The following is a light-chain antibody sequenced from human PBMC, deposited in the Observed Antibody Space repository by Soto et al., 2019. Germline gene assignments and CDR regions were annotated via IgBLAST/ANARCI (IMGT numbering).Light chain of an antibody. CDR2: DTS. Sequence: EVVMTQSPATLSVSPGERATLSCRASRSIGSTLAWYQQKPGQTPRLLIYDTSTRATGVPARFIGSASGTEFTLTITSLQSEDFAVYYCQHYVNWPLTFGGGTRVENK. V-gene: IGKV3-15*01. CDR1: RSIGST. CDR3: QHYVNWPLT. J-gene: IGKJ4*01.